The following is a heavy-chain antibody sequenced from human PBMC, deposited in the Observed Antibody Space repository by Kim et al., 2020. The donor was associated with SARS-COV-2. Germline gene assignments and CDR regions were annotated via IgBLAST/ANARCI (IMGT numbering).Heavy chain of an antibody. CDR3: ARGQWLLGNGGAFDI. J-gene: IGHJ3*02. CDR2: IYYSGST. V-gene: IGHV4-59*01. Sequence: SETLSLTCTVSGGSISSYYWSWIRQPPGKGLEWIGYIYYSGSTNYNPSLKSRVTISVDTSKNQFSLKLSSVTAADTAVYYCARGQWLLGNGGAFDIWGQGTMVTVSS. D-gene: IGHD2-15*01. CDR1: GGSISSYY.